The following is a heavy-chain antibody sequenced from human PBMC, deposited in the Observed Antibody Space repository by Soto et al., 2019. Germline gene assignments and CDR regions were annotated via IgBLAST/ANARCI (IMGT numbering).Heavy chain of an antibody. CDR1: GFTFSTHW. V-gene: IGHV3-74*01. Sequence: EVQLVESGGGLVQPGGSLRLSCAASGFTFSTHWMHWVRQGPGKGLAWVSRLDSDGSSAIYADSVKGRFTISRDNAKNTLYLQMNSLRVEDTAVYYCARDPLYDGSGLDYWGQGTLVTVSS. CDR3: ARDPLYDGSGLDY. J-gene: IGHJ4*02. D-gene: IGHD3-10*01. CDR2: LDSDGSSA.